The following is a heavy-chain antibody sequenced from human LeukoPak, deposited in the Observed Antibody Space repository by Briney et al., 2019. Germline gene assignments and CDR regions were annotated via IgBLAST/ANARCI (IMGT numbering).Heavy chain of an antibody. Sequence: ASVKVSCKASGYTFTTYYMHWVRQAPGQGLEWMGIIDPSGGRTRYAQKFQGRVTMTRDTSTSTVYMELSSLRSENTAVYYCASLLFVDTSVGYWGQGTLVTVSS. CDR3: ASLLFVDTSVGY. J-gene: IGHJ4*02. CDR1: GYTFTTYY. V-gene: IGHV1-46*01. CDR2: IDPSGGRT. D-gene: IGHD5-18*01.